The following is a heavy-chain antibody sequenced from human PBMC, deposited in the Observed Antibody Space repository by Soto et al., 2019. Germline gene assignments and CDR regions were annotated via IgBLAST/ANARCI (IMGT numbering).Heavy chain of an antibody. CDR3: ARVASQLDAGFFDY. Sequence: PGGSLRLSCAASGFTVSRNYVTWVRQAPGKGLEWVSVIYSGGSTYYTDSVKGRFTISRDNSKNTVYLQMNNLRAEDTAVYYCARVASQLDAGFFDYWGQGALVTVSS. D-gene: IGHD3-10*01. CDR1: GFTVSRNY. V-gene: IGHV3-53*01. CDR2: IYSGGST. J-gene: IGHJ4*02.